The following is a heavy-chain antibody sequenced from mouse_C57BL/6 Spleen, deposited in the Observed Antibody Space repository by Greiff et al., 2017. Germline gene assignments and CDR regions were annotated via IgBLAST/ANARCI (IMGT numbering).Heavy chain of an antibody. J-gene: IGHJ1*01. CDR2: INPSSGDT. Sequence: VQLQQSGAELVRPGASVKMSCKASGYTFTSYTMHWVKQRPGQGLEWVGYINPSSGDTKYNQKFKDKATLTADKSSSSASMQLYSLTSEDSAVDYCARMIARWSRYGDVWGQGTTVTVSS. D-gene: IGHD2-4*01. V-gene: IGHV1-4*01. CDR3: ARMIARWSRYGDV. CDR1: GYTFTSYT.